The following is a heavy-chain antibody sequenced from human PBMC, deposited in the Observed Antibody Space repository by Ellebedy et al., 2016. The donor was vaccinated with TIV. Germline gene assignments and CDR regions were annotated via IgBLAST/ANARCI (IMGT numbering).Heavy chain of an antibody. CDR3: ARWVVEGIAAAGGGKYYYYGMDV. CDR2: TYYRSKWYN. CDR1: GDSVSSNSAA. J-gene: IGHJ6*02. V-gene: IGHV6-1*01. Sequence: SQTLSLTXAISGDSVSSNSAAWNWIRQSPSRGLEWLGRTYYRSKWYNDYAVSVKSRITINPDTSKNQFSLQLNSVTPEDTAVYYCARWVVEGIAAAGGGKYYYYGMDVWGQGTTVTVSS. D-gene: IGHD6-13*01.